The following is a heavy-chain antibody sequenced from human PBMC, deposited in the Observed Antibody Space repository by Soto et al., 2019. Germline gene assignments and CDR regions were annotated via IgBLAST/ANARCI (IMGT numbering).Heavy chain of an antibody. CDR3: ARGTECGGDCFPGQVYEWYFDR. J-gene: IGHJ2*01. CDR1: GFTFSAHA. D-gene: IGHD2-21*02. CDR2: VSYDGSNK. V-gene: IGHV3-30-3*01. Sequence: QVELVESGGGVVQPGRSLRLSCAASGFTFSAHAMHWVRQAPGKGLEWVAVVSYDGSNKYYEDSVKGRFTISRDNSKTKLYLQMNSLRPEDTAVYYCARGTECGGDCFPGQVYEWYFDRWGRGTLVVVSS.